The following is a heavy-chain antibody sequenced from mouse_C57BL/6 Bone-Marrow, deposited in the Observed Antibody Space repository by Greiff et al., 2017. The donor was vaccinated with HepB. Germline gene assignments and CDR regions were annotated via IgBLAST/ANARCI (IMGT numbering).Heavy chain of an antibody. Sequence: SGAELVKPGASVKMSCKASGYTFTTYPIEWMKQNHGKSLEWIGNFHPYNDDTKYNEKFKDKATLTVEKSSSTVYLELSRLTSDDSAVYYCARSVYDGYYGYFDVWGTGTTVTVSS. J-gene: IGHJ1*03. CDR3: ARSVYDGYYGYFDV. CDR1: GYTFTTYP. CDR2: FHPYNDDT. D-gene: IGHD2-3*01. V-gene: IGHV1-47*01.